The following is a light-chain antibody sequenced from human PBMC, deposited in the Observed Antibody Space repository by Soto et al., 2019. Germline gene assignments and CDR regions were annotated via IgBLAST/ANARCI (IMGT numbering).Light chain of an antibody. CDR3: SSYTTSNTRQIV. CDR2: DVS. Sequence: QPVLTQPASVSGSPGQSITISCTGTSSDVGGYNYVSWYQHRPGEAPKLMIYDVSNRPSGVSNRFSGSKSGNTASLTISGLQPEDEADYYCSSYTTSNTRQIVFGTGTKVTVL. V-gene: IGLV2-14*03. CDR1: SSDVGGYNY. J-gene: IGLJ1*01.